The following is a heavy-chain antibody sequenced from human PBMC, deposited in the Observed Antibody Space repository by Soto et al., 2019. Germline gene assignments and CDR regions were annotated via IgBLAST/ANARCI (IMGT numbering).Heavy chain of an antibody. CDR1: GFTVSSHA. V-gene: IGHV3-23*01. CDR2: ITAGGGT. Sequence: EVQVLESGGGLVQPGGSLRLSCEGSGFTVSSHAMTWIRQAPGKGPEWVSTITAGGGTYYADSVKGRFAMSRDTSESALYLQMNSRGAEDTASYYCAPHVSCSGGSCQYDAFAIRGQGTMVTVSS. CDR3: APHVSCSGGSCQYDAFAI. D-gene: IGHD2-15*01. J-gene: IGHJ3*02.